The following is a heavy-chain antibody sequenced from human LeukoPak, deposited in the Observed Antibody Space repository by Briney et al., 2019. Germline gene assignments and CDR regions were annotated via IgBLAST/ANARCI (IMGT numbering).Heavy chain of an antibody. J-gene: IGHJ4*02. CDR2: IYSSGST. V-gene: IGHV4-4*07. CDR1: ARLISRYY. D-gene: IGHD4-23*01. CDR3: SRDTGVYGGNFGFDY. Sequence: SQSLSLTYPVAARLISRYYGSWIRQPAGKGLGWLGRIYSSGSTNYNPALKGRVTITVDKSKTKFSLKLSTVTAADTDVDYCSRDTGVYGGNFGFDYWGQGTLVTVSS.